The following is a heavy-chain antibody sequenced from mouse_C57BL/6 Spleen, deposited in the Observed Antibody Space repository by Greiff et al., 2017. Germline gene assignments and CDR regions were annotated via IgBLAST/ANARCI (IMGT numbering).Heavy chain of an antibody. Sequence: VQLQQSGAELVRPGASVKLSCKASGYTFTDYYINWVKQRPGQGLEWIARIYPGSGNTYYNEKFKGKATLTAEKSSSTAYMQLSSLTSEDSAVYFCASGYGSSYGYAMDYWGQGTSVTVSS. D-gene: IGHD1-1*01. J-gene: IGHJ4*01. V-gene: IGHV1-76*01. CDR2: IYPGSGNT. CDR3: ASGYGSSYGYAMDY. CDR1: GYTFTDYY.